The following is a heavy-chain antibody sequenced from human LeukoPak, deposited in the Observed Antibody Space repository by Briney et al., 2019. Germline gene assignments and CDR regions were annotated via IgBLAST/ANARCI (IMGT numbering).Heavy chain of an antibody. CDR1: GGSNSSYY. Sequence: PSETLSLTCTVSGGSNSSYYWTWIRRPPGKGLEWIGYIHTSGSTNYNPSLRSRVTMSVDMSKNQFSLRLTSVTAADTAVYYCVRPGQSNWWVYFNYWGQGTVVTVSS. J-gene: IGHJ4*02. CDR3: VRPGQSNWWVYFNY. V-gene: IGHV4-4*09. CDR2: IHTSGST. D-gene: IGHD2-15*01.